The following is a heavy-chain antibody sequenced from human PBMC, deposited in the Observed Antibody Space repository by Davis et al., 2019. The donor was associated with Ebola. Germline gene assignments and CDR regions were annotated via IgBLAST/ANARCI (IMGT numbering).Heavy chain of an antibody. CDR2: ISAYNGNT. CDR3: ARVGQGADVKRGIFDAFDI. Sequence: ASVKVSCKASGYTFTSYGISWVRQAPGQGLEWMGWISAYNGNTNYAQKLQGRFTMTTDTSTSTAYMELRSLRSDDTAVYYCARVGQGADVKRGIFDAFDIWGQGTMVTVSS. D-gene: IGHD5-24*01. CDR1: GYTFTSYG. V-gene: IGHV1-18*04. J-gene: IGHJ3*02.